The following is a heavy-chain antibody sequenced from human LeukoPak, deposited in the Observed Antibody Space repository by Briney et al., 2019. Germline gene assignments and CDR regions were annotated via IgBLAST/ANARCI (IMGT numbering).Heavy chain of an antibody. CDR2: INHSGST. CDR1: GGSFSGYY. J-gene: IGHJ6*03. D-gene: IGHD6-13*01. V-gene: IGHV4-34*01. CDR3: ARHKGPGIAAAGKSTRAYYYYYMDV. Sequence: SETLSLTCAVYGGSFSGYYWSWIRQPPGKGLEWIGEINHSGSTYYNPSLKSRVTISVDTSKNQFSLKLSSVTAADTAVYYCARHKGPGIAAAGKSTRAYYYYYMDVWGKGTTVTISS.